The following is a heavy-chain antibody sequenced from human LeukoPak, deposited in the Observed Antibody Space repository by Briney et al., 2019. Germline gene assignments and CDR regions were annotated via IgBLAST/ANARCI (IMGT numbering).Heavy chain of an antibody. J-gene: IGHJ5*02. D-gene: IGHD5-18*01. CDR3: ARDRGHCDTARCYINWFDP. Sequence: AASVKVSCKTSGGALGSYSISWVRQAPGQGLEWMGGIVPTFETANYAQKFQDRFTITADESTDTVYMELISLTSEDTAVYYCARDRGHCDTARCYINWFDPWGQGTLVTVSP. CDR2: IVPTFETA. CDR1: GGALGSYS. V-gene: IGHV1-69*13.